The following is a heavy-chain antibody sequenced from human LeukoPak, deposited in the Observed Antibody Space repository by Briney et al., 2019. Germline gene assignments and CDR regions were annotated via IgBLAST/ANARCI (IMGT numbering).Heavy chain of an antibody. CDR1: GYTFTDYY. CDR2: VDPEDGET. V-gene: IGHV1-69-2*01. D-gene: IGHD2-21*01. CDR3: ATASYCCGDCYWPDAFDI. Sequence: ASVKVSFKVSGYTFTDYYMHWVQQAPGKGLEWVGLVDPEDGETIYAEKFQGRVTITADTSTDTAYMELSSLRSEDTAVYYCATASYCCGDCYWPDAFDIWGQGTMVTVSS. J-gene: IGHJ3*02.